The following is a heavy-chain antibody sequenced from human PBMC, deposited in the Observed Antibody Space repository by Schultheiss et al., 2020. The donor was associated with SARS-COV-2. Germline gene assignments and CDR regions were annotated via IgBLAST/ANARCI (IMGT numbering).Heavy chain of an antibody. V-gene: IGHV3-64D*06. D-gene: IGHD6-19*01. Sequence: GGSLRLSCSASGFTFSSYAMHWVRQAPGKGLEYVSAISSNGGSTYYADSVKGRFTISRDNSKNTLYLQMSSLRAEDTAVYYCVKDMGIAVAGAFDYWGQGTRSPSPQ. CDR3: VKDMGIAVAGAFDY. CDR2: ISSNGGST. J-gene: IGHJ4*02. CDR1: GFTFSSYA.